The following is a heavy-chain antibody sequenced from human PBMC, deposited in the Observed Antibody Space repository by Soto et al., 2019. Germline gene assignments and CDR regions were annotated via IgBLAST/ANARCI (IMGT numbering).Heavy chain of an antibody. J-gene: IGHJ6*03. CDR3: ARDLSWGSNWYYYMDV. V-gene: IGHV3-23*01. CDR2: ISGSGGST. CDR1: GFTFSSYA. Sequence: GGSLRLSCAASGFTFSSYAMSWVRQAPGKGLEWVSAISGSGGSTYYADSVKGRFTISRDDARNSLYLQMNSLRAEDTAVYYCARDLSWGSNWYYYMDVWGKGTTVTVSS. D-gene: IGHD7-27*01.